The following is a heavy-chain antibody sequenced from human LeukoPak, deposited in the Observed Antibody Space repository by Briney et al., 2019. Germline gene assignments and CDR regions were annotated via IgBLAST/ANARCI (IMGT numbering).Heavy chain of an antibody. CDR3: ARSSGAYRSFDY. V-gene: IGHV4-61*02. D-gene: IGHD1-26*01. Sequence: PSDTLPLTCTVSGGSISSGSYYWSWIRQPAGKGLEWIGRIYTSGSTNYNPSLKSRVTISVDTSNNQFSLKVSSVTAADTAVYYCARSSGAYRSFDYWGQGTLVPVSS. CDR1: GGSISSGSYY. CDR2: IYTSGST. J-gene: IGHJ4*02.